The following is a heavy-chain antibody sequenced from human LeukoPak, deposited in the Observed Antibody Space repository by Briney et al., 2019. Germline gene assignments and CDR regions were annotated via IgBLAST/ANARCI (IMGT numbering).Heavy chain of an antibody. CDR1: GFTFSGYS. V-gene: IGHV3-48*02. CDR2: ISTGSSTI. J-gene: IGHJ4*02. CDR3: ARDRGDY. D-gene: IGHD3-10*01. Sequence: GGSLRHSCAASGFTFSGYSMNWVRQAPGKGLQWISFISTGSSTIYYADSVKGRFTISRDNAKNSLYLQMNSLRDDDTALYYCARDRGDYWGQGTLVTVSS.